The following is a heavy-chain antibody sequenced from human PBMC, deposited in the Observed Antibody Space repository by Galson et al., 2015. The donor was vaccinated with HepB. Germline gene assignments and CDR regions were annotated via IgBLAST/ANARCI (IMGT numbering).Heavy chain of an antibody. CDR1: GFTFSNYA. D-gene: IGHD6-6*01. Sequence: SLRLSCAASGFTFSNYAMHWVRQAPGKGLEWVAVISYDGSNKYYAYSLKGRFTISRDNSKNTLYLQMKSLRAEDTALYYCARGGSSSSRPGVYYGMDVWGQGTTVTVSS. V-gene: IGHV3-30-3*01. CDR3: ARGGSSSSRPGVYYGMDV. CDR2: ISYDGSNK. J-gene: IGHJ6*02.